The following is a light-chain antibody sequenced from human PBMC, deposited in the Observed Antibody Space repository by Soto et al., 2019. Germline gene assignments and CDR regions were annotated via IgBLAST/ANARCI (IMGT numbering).Light chain of an antibody. J-gene: IGKJ4*01. CDR3: QQCSNWPLT. Sequence: EIVLTQSPVTLSLSPGERATLSCRTSQSVSSCLAWYQQKPGQAPRLLISDASKRSTGIPARFSVSGSGTDFTLTISSLEPEDFAVYDCQQCSNWPLTFGGGTKVEIK. CDR2: DAS. V-gene: IGKV3-11*01. CDR1: QSVSSC.